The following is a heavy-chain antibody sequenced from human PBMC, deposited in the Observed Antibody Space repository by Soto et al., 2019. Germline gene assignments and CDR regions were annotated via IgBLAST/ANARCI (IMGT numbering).Heavy chain of an antibody. Sequence: PGGSLRLSCAASGFTFSDYYMSWIRQAPGKGLEWVSYISSSGTIHYADSVKGRFTISRDNANNSLSLQMNSLRAEDTAVYYCARVGCSGGSCSIRYSYDSRRPPRIHYYYYGMDVWGQGTTVTVSS. D-gene: IGHD2-15*01. CDR1: GFTFSDYY. V-gene: IGHV3-11*04. J-gene: IGHJ6*02. CDR3: ARVGCSGGSCSIRYSYDSRRPPRIHYYYYGMDV. CDR2: ISSSGTI.